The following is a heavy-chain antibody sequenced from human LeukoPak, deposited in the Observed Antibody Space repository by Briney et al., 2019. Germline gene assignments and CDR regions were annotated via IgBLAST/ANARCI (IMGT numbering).Heavy chain of an antibody. J-gene: IGHJ4*02. D-gene: IGHD5-24*01. CDR3: ARASRDGYNQNFDH. CDR1: GSFFSSYW. CDR2: IYPGGSET. V-gene: IGHV5-51*04. Sequence: GAPLQISCKALGSFFSSYWNAWGRQRPGKGLEWMSIIYPGGSETRYDPSFQGQVTTSADSPTSPAYLQWSSLRASDTAMYYCARASRDGYNQNFDHWGQGTLVAVSS.